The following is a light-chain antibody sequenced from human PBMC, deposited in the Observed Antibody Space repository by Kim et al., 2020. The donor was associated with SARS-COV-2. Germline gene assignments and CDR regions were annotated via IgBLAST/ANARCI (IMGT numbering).Light chain of an antibody. Sequence: GQGVTISCSGSSSNIGSYSIYWYQQLPGAAPSLLIYRNDQRRSGVPDRISGSKSGTSASLAISGLRSEDEADYYCAAWDDSLSGVVFGGGTQLTVL. J-gene: IGLJ3*02. V-gene: IGLV1-47*01. CDR3: AAWDDSLSGVV. CDR1: SSNIGSYS. CDR2: RND.